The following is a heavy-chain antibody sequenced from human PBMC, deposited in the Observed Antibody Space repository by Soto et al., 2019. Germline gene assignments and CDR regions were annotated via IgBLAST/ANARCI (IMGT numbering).Heavy chain of an antibody. CDR3: ASIAAPGTTHFDF. J-gene: IGHJ4*02. Sequence: PGGSLRLSCAASGFTFSSYSMNWVRQAPGKGLEWVSSISSSSYIYYADSVKGRFTISRDNAKNSLYLQMNSLRAADTAIFYCASIAAPGTTHFDFWGQGTLVTVSS. CDR1: GFTFSSYS. D-gene: IGHD6-13*01. V-gene: IGHV3-21*01. CDR2: ISSSSYI.